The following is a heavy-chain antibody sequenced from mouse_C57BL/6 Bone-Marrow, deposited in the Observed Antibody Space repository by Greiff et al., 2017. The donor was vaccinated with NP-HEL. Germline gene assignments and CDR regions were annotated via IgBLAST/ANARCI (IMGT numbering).Heavy chain of an antibody. Sequence: QVQLKQPGAELVKPGASVKMSCKASGYTFTSYWITWVKQRPGQGLEWIGDIYPGSGSTNYNEKFKSKATLTVDTSSSTAYMQLSSLTSEDSAVYYCASPLGDGYPWFAYWGQGTLVTVSA. J-gene: IGHJ3*01. CDR3: ASPLGDGYPWFAY. CDR2: IYPGSGST. CDR1: GYTFTSYW. V-gene: IGHV1-55*01. D-gene: IGHD2-3*01.